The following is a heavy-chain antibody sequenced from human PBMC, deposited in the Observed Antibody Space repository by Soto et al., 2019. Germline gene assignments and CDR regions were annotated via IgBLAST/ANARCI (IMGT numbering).Heavy chain of an antibody. CDR3: AVERISISRWFDP. D-gene: IGHD3-9*01. V-gene: IGHV4-31*03. J-gene: IGHJ5*02. CDR1: GASINSGGNY. Sequence: QVQLQESGPGLVKPSQTLYLTCSVAGASINSGGNYWSWIRQHPGKGPEWIGYIRYTGSTYYNPALKRRVAISIDTSKNRFSLNLSSVTAADTAVYYCAVERISISRWFDPWGHGTLVTVSS. CDR2: IRYTGST.